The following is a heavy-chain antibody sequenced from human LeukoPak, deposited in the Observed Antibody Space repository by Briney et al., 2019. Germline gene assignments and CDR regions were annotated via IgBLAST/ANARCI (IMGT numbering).Heavy chain of an antibody. V-gene: IGHV3-23*01. Sequence: GRSLRLSCAASGFTFSSYAMSWVCQAPGKGLEWVSTISGSGGSTYYADSVKGRFTISRDNSKNTLYLQMNGLRAEDTAVYYCAKPSSGSYNFDYWGQGTLVTVSS. J-gene: IGHJ4*02. CDR3: AKPSSGSYNFDY. CDR1: GFTFSSYA. D-gene: IGHD6-19*01. CDR2: ISGSGGST.